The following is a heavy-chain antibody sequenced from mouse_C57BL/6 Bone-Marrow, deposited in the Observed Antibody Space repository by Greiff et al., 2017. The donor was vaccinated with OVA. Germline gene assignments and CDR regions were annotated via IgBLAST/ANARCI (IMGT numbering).Heavy chain of an antibody. J-gene: IGHJ3*01. CDR3: ARSPYYDGSP. D-gene: IGHD1-1*01. V-gene: IGHV1-64*01. CDR2: IHPNSGST. Sequence: QVQLKQPGAELVKPGASVKLSCKASGYTFTSYCMHWVKQRPGQGLEWIGMIHPNSGSTNYNEKFKSKATLAVDKSSSTAYMQLSSLTSEDSAVYDCARSPYYDGSPWGQGTLVTVSA. CDR1: GYTFTSYC.